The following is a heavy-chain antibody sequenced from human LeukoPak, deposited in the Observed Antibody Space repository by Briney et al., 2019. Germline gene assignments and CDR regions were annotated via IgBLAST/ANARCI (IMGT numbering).Heavy chain of an antibody. CDR2: IYTSGST. D-gene: IGHD6-19*01. CDR3: TRDIAVAGTSRLDA. V-gene: IGHV4-4*09. CDR1: AGSISSYY. J-gene: IGHJ5*02. Sequence: PSETLSLTCTVTAGSISSYYWSWIRQPPGKGLGWIGYIYTSGSTNYNPSLKSRVTISVDTSKNQFSLKLSSVTAADTAVYYCTRDIAVAGTSRLDAWGQGTLVTVSS.